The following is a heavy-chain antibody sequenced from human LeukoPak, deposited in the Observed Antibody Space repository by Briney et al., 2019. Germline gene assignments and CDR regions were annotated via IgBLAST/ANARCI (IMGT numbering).Heavy chain of an antibody. Sequence: SETLSLTCTVSGGSISGGSYYWSWIRQPAGKGLEWIGRIYTSGSTNYNPSLKSRVTISVDTSKNQFSLKLSSVTAADTAVYYCARDPRWELLKGGAFDLWGQGTMVPVSS. CDR2: IYTSGST. CDR1: GGSISGGSYY. D-gene: IGHD2-15*01. CDR3: ARDPRWELLKGGAFDL. V-gene: IGHV4-61*02. J-gene: IGHJ3*01.